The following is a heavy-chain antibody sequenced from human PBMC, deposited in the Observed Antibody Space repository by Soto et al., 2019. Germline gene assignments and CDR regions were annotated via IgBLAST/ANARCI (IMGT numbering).Heavy chain of an antibody. CDR3: ARVPHAYYYDSSGYGPYYFDY. Sequence: PGESLKISCKGSGYSFTSYWISWVRQMPGKGLEWMGRIDPSDSYTNYSPSFQGHVTISADKSISTAYLQWSSLKASDTAMYYCARVPHAYYYDSSGYGPYYFDYWGQGTLVTVSS. CDR1: GYSFTSYW. D-gene: IGHD3-22*01. V-gene: IGHV5-10-1*01. J-gene: IGHJ4*02. CDR2: IDPSDSYT.